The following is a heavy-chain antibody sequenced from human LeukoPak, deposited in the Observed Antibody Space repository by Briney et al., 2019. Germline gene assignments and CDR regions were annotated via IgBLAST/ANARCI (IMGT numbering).Heavy chain of an antibody. CDR2: IYPSDSDT. CDR3: ARLIPGYSFFDY. J-gene: IGHJ4*02. V-gene: IGHV5-51*01. CDR1: GYTFTNYW. Sequence: GESLKISCKGSGYTFTNYWIGWVRQMPGKGLEWMGSIYPSDSDTKYSPSFQGQVTISADKSITTAYLQWSSLKASDSAMYYCARLIPGYSFFDYWGQGTLITVSS. D-gene: IGHD5-18*01.